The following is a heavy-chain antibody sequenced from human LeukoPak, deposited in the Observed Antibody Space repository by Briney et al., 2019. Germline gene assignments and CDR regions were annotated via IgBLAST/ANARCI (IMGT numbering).Heavy chain of an antibody. Sequence: TGGSLRLSCAASGCTFSDYYMSWIRQAPGKGLEWVSYISSSGSTIYYADSVKGRFTISRDNAKNSLYLQMNSLRAEDTAVYYCASSSGYRVELDYWGQGTLVTVSS. J-gene: IGHJ4*02. V-gene: IGHV3-11*01. D-gene: IGHD3-22*01. CDR3: ASSSGYRVELDY. CDR2: ISSSGSTI. CDR1: GCTFSDYY.